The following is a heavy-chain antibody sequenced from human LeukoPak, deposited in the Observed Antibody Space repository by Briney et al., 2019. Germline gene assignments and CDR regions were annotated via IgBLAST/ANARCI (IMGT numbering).Heavy chain of an antibody. D-gene: IGHD6-13*01. CDR3: AKEVEQQLAKY. CDR1: GFTFSSYV. CDR2: ISYDGSNK. Sequence: PGRSLRLSGAASGFTFSSYVMHWVRQAPGKRLEWVAVISYDGSNKYYADSVKGRFTISRDNSKNTLYLQMNSLRAEDTAVYYCAKEVEQQLAKYWGQGTLVTVSS. V-gene: IGHV3-30*18. J-gene: IGHJ4*02.